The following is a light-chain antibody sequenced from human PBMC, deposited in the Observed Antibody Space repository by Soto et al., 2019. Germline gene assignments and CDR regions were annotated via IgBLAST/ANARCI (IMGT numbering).Light chain of an antibody. CDR1: QSLSSSY. J-gene: IGKJ1*01. Sequence: EIVLAQSPGTLSLSPGERATLSCRASQSLSSSYLAWYQQKPGQAPRLLIYAASSRATGVPDRFSGSGSGTDFTLTISRLEPEDFAVYYCQQYGSSPRTFGQGTKVE. CDR2: AAS. CDR3: QQYGSSPRT. V-gene: IGKV3-20*01.